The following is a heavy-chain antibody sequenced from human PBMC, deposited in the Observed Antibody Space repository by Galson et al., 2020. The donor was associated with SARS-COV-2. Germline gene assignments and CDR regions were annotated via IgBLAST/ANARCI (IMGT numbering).Heavy chain of an antibody. Sequence: SETLSLTCAVSGGSISSGGYSWSWIRQPPGKGLEWIGYIYHSGSTYYNPSLKSRVTISVDRSKNQFSLKLSSVTAADTAVYYCARVPGSGSYRGANYMDVWGKGTTVTVSS. J-gene: IGHJ6*03. CDR1: GGSISSGGYS. CDR3: ARVPGSGSYRGANYMDV. D-gene: IGHD3-10*01. V-gene: IGHV4-30-2*01. CDR2: IYHSGST.